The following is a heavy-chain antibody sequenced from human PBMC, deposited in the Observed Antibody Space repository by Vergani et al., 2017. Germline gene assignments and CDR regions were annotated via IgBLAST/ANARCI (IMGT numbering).Heavy chain of an antibody. D-gene: IGHD1-14*01. CDR1: GGSISSYY. V-gene: IGHV4-59*01. CDR2: IYYSGST. Sequence: QVQLQESGPGLVKPSETLSLTCTVPGGSISSYYWSWIRQPPGKGLEWIGYIYYSGSTNYNPSLKCRVTISVDTSKNQFSLKLSSVTSADTAVYYCARDRGLVTPEYDACGGQGTLVTVSS. J-gene: IGHJ4*02. CDR3: ARDRGLVTPEYDAC.